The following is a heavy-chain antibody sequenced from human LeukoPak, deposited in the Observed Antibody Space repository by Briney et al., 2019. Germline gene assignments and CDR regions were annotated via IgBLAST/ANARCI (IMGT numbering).Heavy chain of an antibody. Sequence: GGSLRLSCAASGFAFSDYWMTWVRQAPGKGLEWVAVISYDGSNKYYADSVKGRFTISRDNSKNTLYLQMNSLRAEDTAVYYCAKDEVVTIQAPYGMADYWGQGTLVTVSS. J-gene: IGHJ4*02. CDR2: ISYDGSNK. CDR3: AKDEVVTIQAPYGMADY. D-gene: IGHD2-21*02. V-gene: IGHV3-30*18. CDR1: GFAFSDYW.